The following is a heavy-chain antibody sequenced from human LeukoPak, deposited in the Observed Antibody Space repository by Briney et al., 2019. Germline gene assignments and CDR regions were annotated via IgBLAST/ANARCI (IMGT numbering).Heavy chain of an antibody. D-gene: IGHD5-24*01. V-gene: IGHV3-66*01. Sequence: GGSMTLSCAASGFSVSSNYMSWDRQAPGKGREWVAVIYSGGSTYYADSAKGRFTISRANSKNTLYLQMNRLTAEDTAVYYCASRGRWLQSPLDYWGQGTLVTVSS. CDR1: GFSVSSNY. CDR2: IYSGGST. J-gene: IGHJ4*02. CDR3: ASRGRWLQSPLDY.